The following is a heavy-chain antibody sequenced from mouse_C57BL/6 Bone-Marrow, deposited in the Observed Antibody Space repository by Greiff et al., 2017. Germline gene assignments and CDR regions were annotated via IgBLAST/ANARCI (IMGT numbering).Heavy chain of an antibody. Sequence: EVQVEESGGGLVQPGGSMKLSCAASGFTFSDSWMDWVRQSPEKGLEWVAEIRNKANNHATYYAESVKGRFTISRDDSKSSVYLQMNSIRAEDTGIYYGSGDGHRFAYWGQGTLVTVSA. CDR1: GFTFSDSW. D-gene: IGHD2-3*01. V-gene: IGHV6-6*01. CDR2: IRNKANNHAT. CDR3: SGDGHRFAY. J-gene: IGHJ3*01.